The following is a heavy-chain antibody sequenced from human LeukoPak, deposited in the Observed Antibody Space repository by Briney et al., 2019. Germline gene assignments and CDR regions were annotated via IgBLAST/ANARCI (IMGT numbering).Heavy chain of an antibody. J-gene: IGHJ4*02. V-gene: IGHV4-34*01. CDR2: VNHGGST. D-gene: IGHD2-15*01. CDR1: GGSFSGYY. Sequence: SETLSLTCAVYGGSFSGYYWSWIRQPPGKRLEWIGRVNHGGSTNYNPSLKSRVTLSVHTSKNQFSLKLSSVTAADTAVYYCASANDIVVVGNWGQGTLVTVSS. CDR3: ASANDIVVVGN.